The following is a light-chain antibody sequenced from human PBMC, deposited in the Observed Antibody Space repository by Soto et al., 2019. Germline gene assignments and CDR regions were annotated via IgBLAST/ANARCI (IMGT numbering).Light chain of an antibody. CDR2: GAS. J-gene: IGKJ1*01. CDR3: QQYGGSPQT. CDR1: QSVSNY. V-gene: IGKV3-20*01. Sequence: EIVLTQSPGTLSLSPGERATLSCRASQSVSNYLAWYQQKPGQAPRLLIYGASRRATVIPDRFSGSGSVTDFTLTISRLEPEDFAVYYCQQYGGSPQTFGQGTHVEIK.